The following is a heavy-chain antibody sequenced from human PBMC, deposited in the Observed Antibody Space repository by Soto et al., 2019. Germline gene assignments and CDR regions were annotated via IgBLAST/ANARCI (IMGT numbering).Heavy chain of an antibody. V-gene: IGHV3-23*01. J-gene: IGHJ3*02. CDR3: AKGTLYSSGWYVGNAFDI. Sequence: EVQLLESGGGLVQPGGSLRLSCAASGFTFSSYAMSWVRQAPGKGLEWVSAISGSGGSTYYADSVKGRFTISRDNSMNTLYLQMNGLRAEDTAVYYCAKGTLYSSGWYVGNAFDIWGQGTMVTVSS. CDR2: ISGSGGST. D-gene: IGHD6-19*01. CDR1: GFTFSSYA.